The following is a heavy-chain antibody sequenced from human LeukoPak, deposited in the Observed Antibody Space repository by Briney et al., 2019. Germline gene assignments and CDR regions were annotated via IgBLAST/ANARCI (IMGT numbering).Heavy chain of an antibody. D-gene: IGHD6-6*01. Sequence: GASVKVSCKASGYTFTIYGITWVRQAAGQGLEWMGWISAYSGHTNYAQKLQGRITMTTDTSTTTAYMELMSLRSDDTAVYYCARRISSSSGPYGLDVWGQGTTVTVSS. J-gene: IGHJ6*02. CDR1: GYTFTIYG. CDR3: ARRISSSSGPYGLDV. CDR2: ISAYSGHT. V-gene: IGHV1-18*01.